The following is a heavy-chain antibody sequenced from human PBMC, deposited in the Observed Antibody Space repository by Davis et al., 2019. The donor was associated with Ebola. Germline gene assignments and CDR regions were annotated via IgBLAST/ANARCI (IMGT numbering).Heavy chain of an antibody. CDR3: ARASRYCSGGSCYSGNY. V-gene: IGHV3-7*04. D-gene: IGHD2-15*01. CDR2: IKQDGSEK. J-gene: IGHJ4*02. CDR1: GFTFSRYW. Sequence: GGSLRLSCVASGFTFSRYWMSWVRQAPGKGLEWVANIKQDGSEKYYVDSVKGRFTISRDNAKNSLYLQMNSLRAEDTAVYYCARASRYCSGGSCYSGNYWGQGTLVTVSS.